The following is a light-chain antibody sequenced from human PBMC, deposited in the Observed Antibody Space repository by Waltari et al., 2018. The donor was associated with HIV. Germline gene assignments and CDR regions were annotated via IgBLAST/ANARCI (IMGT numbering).Light chain of an antibody. CDR3: CSYGISTSLYV. V-gene: IGLV2-23*02. Sequence: QSALTQPASVSGSPGRSITISCTGTSSDLGTFNLVSWYQKHPNKAPKVIIYDVSNRPSGVSPRFSGSKSGNTASLKIVGLQPEDEGDYYCCSYGISTSLYVFGGGTKVSV. CDR2: DVS. J-gene: IGLJ1*01. CDR1: SSDLGTFNL.